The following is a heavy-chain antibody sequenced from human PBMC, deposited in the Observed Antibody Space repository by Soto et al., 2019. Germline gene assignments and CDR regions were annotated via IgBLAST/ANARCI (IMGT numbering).Heavy chain of an antibody. D-gene: IGHD6-13*01. J-gene: IGHJ6*02. V-gene: IGHV4-34*01. CDR2: INHSGST. CDR1: GGSFSGYY. Sequence: PSETLSLTCAVYGGSFSGYYWSWIRQPPGKGLEWIGEINHSGSTNYNPSLKSRVTISVDTSKNQFSLKLSSVTAADTAVYYCARGGPTSSSWSYYYYYGMDVWAQGTTVTVSS. CDR3: ARGGPTSSSWSYYYYYGMDV.